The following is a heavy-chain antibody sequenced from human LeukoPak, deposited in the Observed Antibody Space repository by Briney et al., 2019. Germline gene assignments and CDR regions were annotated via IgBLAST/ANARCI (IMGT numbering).Heavy chain of an antibody. CDR2: ISYDGSNK. D-gene: IGHD6-19*01. Sequence: GRSLRLSCAASGFTFSSYAMHWVRQAPGKGLEWVAVISYDGSNKYYADSVKGRFTISRDNSKNTLYLQMNSLRAEDTAVYYCASTIPVAGTNYYYGMDVWGQGTTVTVSS. V-gene: IGHV3-30-3*01. CDR3: ASTIPVAGTNYYYGMDV. J-gene: IGHJ6*02. CDR1: GFTFSSYA.